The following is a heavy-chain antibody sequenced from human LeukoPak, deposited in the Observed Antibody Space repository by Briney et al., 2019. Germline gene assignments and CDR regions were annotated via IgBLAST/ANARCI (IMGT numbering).Heavy chain of an antibody. D-gene: IGHD2-15*01. J-gene: IGHJ6*02. V-gene: IGHV3-66*02. CDR2: IYSGGST. CDR1: GFSVSSNY. Sequence: GSLRLSCVASGFSVSSNYMTWVRQAPGKGLEWVSVIYSGGSTYYADSVKGRFTISRDNSKNTLFLQMNSLRPEDTAVFYCARTRSYCSGGTCYSDSLTPRDYGADVWGRGTTVTVSS. CDR3: ARTRSYCSGGTCYSDSLTPRDYGADV.